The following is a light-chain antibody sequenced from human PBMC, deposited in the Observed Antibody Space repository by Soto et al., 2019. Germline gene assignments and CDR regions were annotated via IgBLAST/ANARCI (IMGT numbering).Light chain of an antibody. Sequence: DIPMTQSPSTLSASVGDRVTITCRASQSISSWLAWYQQKPGKVPKLLIYKASSLEYGVPARFSRSGSGTEISLTISSLQAYYFATYYCQQYNHYSGAFGQGTKVEIK. CDR1: QSISSW. J-gene: IGKJ1*01. CDR2: KAS. CDR3: QQYNHYSGA. V-gene: IGKV1-5*03.